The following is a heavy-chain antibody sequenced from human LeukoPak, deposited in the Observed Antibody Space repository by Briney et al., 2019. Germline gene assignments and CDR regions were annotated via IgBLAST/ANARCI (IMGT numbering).Heavy chain of an antibody. J-gene: IGHJ4*02. CDR3: TICIAAAGGPPDYFDY. CDR2: IKSKTDGGTT. V-gene: IGHV3-15*01. CDR1: GFTFSNYV. Sequence: GGSLRLSCAASGFTFSNYVMSWVRQAPGKGLEWVGRIKSKTDGGTTDYAAPVKGRFTISRDDPKNTLYLQMNSLKTEDTAVYYCTICIAAAGGPPDYFDYWGQGTLVTVSS. D-gene: IGHD6-13*01.